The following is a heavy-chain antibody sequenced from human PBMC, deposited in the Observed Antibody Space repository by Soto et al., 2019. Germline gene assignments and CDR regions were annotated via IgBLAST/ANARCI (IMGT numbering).Heavy chain of an antibody. CDR1: GGSIGSYY. J-gene: IGHJ5*02. CDR3: PRDSSIAPAGKNNWFDP. CDR2: IYYTGSI. Sequence: QVQLQESGPGLVKPSETLSLTCTVSGGSIGSYYWSWIRQPPGKGLEWIGYIYYTGSINYNPSLRGRVPVSLQTSKNQFSLKLSSVTTADTAIYYCPRDSSIAPAGKNNWFDPWGQGTLVTVSS. D-gene: IGHD6-13*01. V-gene: IGHV4-59*01.